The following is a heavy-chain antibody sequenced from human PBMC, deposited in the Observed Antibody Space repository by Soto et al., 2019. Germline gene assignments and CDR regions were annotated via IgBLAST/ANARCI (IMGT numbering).Heavy chain of an antibody. CDR2: INAGNGNT. Sequence: ASVKVSCKASGYTFTSYAMHWARQAPGQRLEWMGWINAGNGNTKYSQKFQGRVTITRDTSASTAYMELSSLRSEDTAVYYCARGDAIAVAGNAFDIWGQGTMVTVSS. V-gene: IGHV1-3*01. D-gene: IGHD6-19*01. CDR1: GYTFTSYA. CDR3: ARGDAIAVAGNAFDI. J-gene: IGHJ3*02.